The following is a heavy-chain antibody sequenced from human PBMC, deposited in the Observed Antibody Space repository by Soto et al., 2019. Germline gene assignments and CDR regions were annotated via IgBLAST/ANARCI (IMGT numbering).Heavy chain of an antibody. CDR3: ARAFSGSYPNFDY. J-gene: IGHJ4*02. Sequence: PGWSLRLSCLASVFIFRSYAMHWCRQAPGKGLEWVAVITYDGANGYYADSVRGRFAISRDNSESTLFLQMNSLRPEDTAVYYCARAFSGSYPNFDYWGQGTLVTVSS. D-gene: IGHD1-26*01. V-gene: IGHV3-30*09. CDR1: VFIFRSYA. CDR2: ITYDGANG.